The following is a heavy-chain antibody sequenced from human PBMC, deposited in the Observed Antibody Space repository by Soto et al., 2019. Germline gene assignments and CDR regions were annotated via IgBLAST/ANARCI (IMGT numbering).Heavy chain of an antibody. CDR3: ARAELTMIVVVITQGSNWFDP. Sequence: GASVKVSCKASGYTFTGYYIHWVRQAPGQGLEWMGWINPNSGGTNYAQKFQGRVTMTRDTSISTAYMELSRLRSDDTAVYYCARAELTMIVVVITQGSNWFDPWGQGTLVTVSS. CDR1: GYTFTGYY. V-gene: IGHV1-2*02. CDR2: INPNSGGT. D-gene: IGHD3-22*01. J-gene: IGHJ5*02.